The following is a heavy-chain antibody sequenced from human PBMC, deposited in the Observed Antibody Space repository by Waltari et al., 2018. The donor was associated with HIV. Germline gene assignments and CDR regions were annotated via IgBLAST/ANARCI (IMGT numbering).Heavy chain of an antibody. J-gene: IGHJ6*02. CDR3: ARGGEMGAPYVGMDV. CDR1: GFTFSSYI. D-gene: IGHD3-10*01. Sequence: DVQLVESGGGLVKPGGSLRLSCAASGFTFSSYIMTWVRQAPGKGPEWVASIASSSPTYISYAESVRGRFTIARDNAKNSLYLQMNNLGSEDTAVYYCARGGEMGAPYVGMDVWGQGTTVTVSS. V-gene: IGHV3-21*04. CDR2: IASSSPTYI.